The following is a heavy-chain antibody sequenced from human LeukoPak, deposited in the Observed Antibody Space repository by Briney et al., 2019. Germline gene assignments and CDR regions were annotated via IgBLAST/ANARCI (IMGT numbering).Heavy chain of an antibody. V-gene: IGHV3-30*02. D-gene: IGHD6-13*01. CDR3: AKDYSSSFDY. CDR2: IQFDGSNK. CDR1: GFTFSNYG. J-gene: IGHJ4*02. Sequence: GGSLRLSCAAAGFTFSNYGMHWVRQAPGMGLEWVAFIQFDGSNKFYADSVKGRFTISRDNSKNTLSLQMNSLRAEDTAVYYCAKDYSSSFDYWGQGTLVTVSS.